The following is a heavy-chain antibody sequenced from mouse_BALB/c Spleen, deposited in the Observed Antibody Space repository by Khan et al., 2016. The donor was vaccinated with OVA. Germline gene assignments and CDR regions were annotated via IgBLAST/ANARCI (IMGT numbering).Heavy chain of an antibody. CDR3: VRGDDNSTYVLGY. CDR1: GYIFTSYW. Sequence: QVQLKQSGAELVRPGASVKLSCKTSGYIFTSYWIHWVKQRSGQGLEWIARLYPGTGSIHYSEKFKGKVTLTADKSSSTAYMQLSSLKSEDSAVYFCVRGDDNSTYVLGYWGQGTLVTVSA. CDR2: LYPGTGSI. J-gene: IGHJ3*02. D-gene: IGHD2-5*01. V-gene: IGHV1-76*01.